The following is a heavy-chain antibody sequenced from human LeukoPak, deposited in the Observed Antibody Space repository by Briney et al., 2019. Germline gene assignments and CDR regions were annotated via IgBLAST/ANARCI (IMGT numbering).Heavy chain of an antibody. V-gene: IGHV3-33*01. CDR2: IWYDGSNK. CDR1: GFTFSSYG. D-gene: IGHD1-1*01. Sequence: PGGSLRLSCAASGFTFSSYGMHWVRQAPGKGLEWVAVIWYDGSNKYYADSVKGRFTISRDNSKNTLYLQMNSLRAEDTAVYYCARENWNDRYYFDYWGQGTLVTVSS. J-gene: IGHJ4*02. CDR3: ARENWNDRYYFDY.